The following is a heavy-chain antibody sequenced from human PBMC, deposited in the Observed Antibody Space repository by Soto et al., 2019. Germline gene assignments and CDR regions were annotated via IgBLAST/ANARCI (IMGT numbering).Heavy chain of an antibody. Sequence: QVQLVQSGAEVKKPGASVKVSCKASGYTFTSYGISWVRQAPGQGLEWMGWISAYNGNTNNAQKLQGRVTMTTDTSPSTAYMELRSLRSDDTAVYYCARGRLRHFDWLPPFDYWGQGTLVTVSS. CDR3: ARGRLRHFDWLPPFDY. V-gene: IGHV1-18*01. CDR1: GYTFTSYG. CDR2: ISAYNGNT. D-gene: IGHD3-9*01. J-gene: IGHJ4*02.